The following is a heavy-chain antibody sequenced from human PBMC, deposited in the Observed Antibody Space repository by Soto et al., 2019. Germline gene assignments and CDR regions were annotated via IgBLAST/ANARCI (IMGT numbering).Heavy chain of an antibody. J-gene: IGHJ5*02. CDR2: ISYDGSNK. Sequence: QVQLVDSGGGVVQPGRSLRLSCAASGFSFSSYGMHWVRQAPGKGLEWVALISYDGSNKFYADSVKGRFTISRDNSKNTLYLQVNSLRAEDTAVYYCAKDLFSGGSYPNWFDPWGQGTLVTVSS. CDR1: GFSFSSYG. D-gene: IGHD1-26*01. V-gene: IGHV3-30*18. CDR3: AKDLFSGGSYPNWFDP.